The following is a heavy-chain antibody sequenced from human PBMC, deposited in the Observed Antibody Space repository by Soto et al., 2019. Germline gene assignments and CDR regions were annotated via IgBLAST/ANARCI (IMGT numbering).Heavy chain of an antibody. Sequence: SGPTLVKPTQTLTLTCTFSGFSLSTSGVGVGWIRQPPGKALEWLALIYWDDDKRYSPSLKSRLTITKDTSKNQVVLTMTKMDPVDTATYYCAQTVVVVAANSNYYYYYYMDVWGKGTTVTVSS. V-gene: IGHV2-5*02. CDR1: GFSLSTSGVG. CDR3: AQTVVVVAANSNYYYYYYMDV. D-gene: IGHD2-15*01. J-gene: IGHJ6*03. CDR2: IYWDDDK.